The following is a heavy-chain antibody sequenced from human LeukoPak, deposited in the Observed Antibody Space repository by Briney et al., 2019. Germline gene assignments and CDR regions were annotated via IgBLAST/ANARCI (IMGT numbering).Heavy chain of an antibody. V-gene: IGHV3-53*01. D-gene: IGHD3-10*01. CDR2: IYSGGST. J-gene: IGHJ6*02. Sequence: GGSLRLSCAASGFTVSSNYMSWVRQAPGKGLERVSVIYSGGSTYYADSVKGRFTISRDNSKNTLYLQMNSLRAEDTAVYYCARDGSVPGGMDVWGQGTTVTVSS. CDR1: GFTVSSNY. CDR3: ARDGSVPGGMDV.